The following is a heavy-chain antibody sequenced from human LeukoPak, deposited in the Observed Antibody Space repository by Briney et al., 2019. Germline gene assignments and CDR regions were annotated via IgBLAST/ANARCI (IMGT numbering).Heavy chain of an antibody. J-gene: IGHJ4*02. CDR3: ARGSGYGGNSIYFDY. V-gene: IGHV1-69*05. D-gene: IGHD4-23*01. CDR2: IIPIFGTA. CDR1: GGTFSSYA. Sequence: SLKVSCKASGGTFSSYAISWVRQAPGQGLEWMGGIIPIFGTANYAQTLQGRDTLTTDESTSTAYMELISLRSEDTAVYDCARGSGYGGNSIYFDYWGQGTLVTVSS.